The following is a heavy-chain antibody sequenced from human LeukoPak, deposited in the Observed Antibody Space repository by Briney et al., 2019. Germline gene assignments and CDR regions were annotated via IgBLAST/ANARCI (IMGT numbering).Heavy chain of an antibody. CDR2: IKRKTDGGTT. D-gene: IGHD3-22*01. V-gene: IGHV3-15*07. CDR1: GFTFTNAW. J-gene: IGHJ4*02. Sequence: GGSLRLSCAASGFTFTNAWMNWVRQAPGKGLEWVGRIKRKTDGGTTDYAAPVKGRFTISRDDSKDTLFLQMNSLKTEDTAMYYCATASRGYVDYWGQGTLVTVSS. CDR3: ATASRGYVDY.